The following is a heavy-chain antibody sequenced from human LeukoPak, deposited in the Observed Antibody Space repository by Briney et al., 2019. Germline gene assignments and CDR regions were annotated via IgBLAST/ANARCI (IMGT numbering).Heavy chain of an antibody. CDR1: GFTFSSYS. D-gene: IGHD3-3*01. Sequence: PGGSLRLSCAASGFTFSSYSMSWVRQAPGEGLEWISYISGGSGRTSYADSVKGRFTISRDNAKNSLYLQMNSLRAEDTAVYYCARDRTQYYDFWSGYPPGGWFDPWGQGTLVTVSS. CDR3: ARDRTQYYDFWSGYPPGGWFDP. CDR2: ISGGSGRT. J-gene: IGHJ5*02. V-gene: IGHV3-48*04.